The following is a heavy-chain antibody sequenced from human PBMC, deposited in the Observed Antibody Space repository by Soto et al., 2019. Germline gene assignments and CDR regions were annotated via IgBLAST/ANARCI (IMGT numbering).Heavy chain of an antibody. J-gene: IGHJ4*02. Sequence: GGSLRLSCAASGFIFGDYAMGWIRQAPGKGLEWVSYISHDGSNKYYADSVKGRFTISRDNSKNTLYLQMNSLRAEDTAVYYCAKSYVDTAMVPDYWGQGTLVTVSS. CDR1: GFIFGDYA. CDR3: AKSYVDTAMVPDY. V-gene: IGHV3-30-3*02. D-gene: IGHD5-18*01. CDR2: ISHDGSNK.